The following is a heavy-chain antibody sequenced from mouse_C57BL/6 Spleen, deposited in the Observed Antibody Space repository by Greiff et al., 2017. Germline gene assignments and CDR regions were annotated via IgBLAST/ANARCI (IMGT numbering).Heavy chain of an antibody. D-gene: IGHD2-13*01. V-gene: IGHV1-72*01. CDR2: IEPNSGGT. CDR1: GYTFTSYW. CDR3: ARVTDPGGFDV. Sequence: QVQLKESGAELVKPGASVKLSCKASGYTFTSYWMHWVKQRPGRGLEWIGRIEPNSGGTKYNEKFKSKATLTVDKPSSTAYMQLSSLTSEDSAVYYCARVTDPGGFDVWGTGTTVTVSS. J-gene: IGHJ1*03.